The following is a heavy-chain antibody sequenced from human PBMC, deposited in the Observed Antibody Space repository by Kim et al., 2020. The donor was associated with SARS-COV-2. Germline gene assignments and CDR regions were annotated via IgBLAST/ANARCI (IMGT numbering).Heavy chain of an antibody. D-gene: IGHD2-15*01. CDR2: IYPGDSDT. CDR1: GYSFTSYW. CDR3: ARHSTPGYCSGGSCPCDH. V-gene: IGHV5-51*01. J-gene: IGHJ4*02. Sequence: GESLKISCKGSGYSFTSYWIGWVRQMPGKGLEWMGIIYPGDSDTRYSPSFQGQVTISADKSISTAYLQWSSLKASDTAMYYCARHSTPGYCSGGSCPCDHWGQGTLVTVSS.